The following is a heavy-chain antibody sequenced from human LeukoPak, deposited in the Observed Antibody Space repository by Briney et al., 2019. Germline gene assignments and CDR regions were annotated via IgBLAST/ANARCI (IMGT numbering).Heavy chain of an antibody. Sequence: GGSLRLSCAASGFDFSSNWMHWVRHAPGQGLVWVSRIKGDGISTSYADSVKGRFTISRDIAKNTLYLQMNSLRAEDTGVYYCAKDHYWSIDYWGRGTLVTVSS. J-gene: IGHJ4*02. CDR2: IKGDGIST. D-gene: IGHD3-3*01. CDR3: AKDHYWSIDY. CDR1: GFDFSSNW. V-gene: IGHV3-74*01.